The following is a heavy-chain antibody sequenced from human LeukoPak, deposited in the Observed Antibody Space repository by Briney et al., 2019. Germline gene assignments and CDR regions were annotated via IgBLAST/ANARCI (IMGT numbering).Heavy chain of an antibody. Sequence: GGSLRLSCAASGFTFSSYAMHWVRQAPGKGLEWVAVISYDGSNKYYADSVKGRFTISRDNAKNSLYLQMNSLRAEDTAVYYCARDSSSPYYHYGMDVWGQGTTVTVSS. CDR1: GFTFSSYA. J-gene: IGHJ6*02. CDR3: ARDSSSPYYHYGMDV. V-gene: IGHV3-30-3*01. CDR2: ISYDGSNK. D-gene: IGHD6-13*01.